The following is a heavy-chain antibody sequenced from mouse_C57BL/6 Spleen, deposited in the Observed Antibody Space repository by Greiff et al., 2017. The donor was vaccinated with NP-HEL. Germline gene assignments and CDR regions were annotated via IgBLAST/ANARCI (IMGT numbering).Heavy chain of an antibody. CDR1: GYTFTSYW. D-gene: IGHD1-1*01. CDR3: ARAPYGSSYGYFDV. V-gene: IGHV1-53*01. Sequence: QVQLQQPGTELVKPGASVKLPCKASGYTFTSYWMHWVKQRPGQGLEWIGNINPSNGGTNYNEKFKSKATLTVDKSSSTAYMQLSSLTSEDSAVYYCARAPYGSSYGYFDVWGTGTTVTVSS. CDR2: INPSNGGT. J-gene: IGHJ1*03.